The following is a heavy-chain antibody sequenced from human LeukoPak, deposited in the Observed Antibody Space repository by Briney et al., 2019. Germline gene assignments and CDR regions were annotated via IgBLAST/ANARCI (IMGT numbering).Heavy chain of an antibody. CDR1: GFIFDNYA. D-gene: IGHD3-10*01. CDR3: AKCSASYYNDAFDI. J-gene: IGHJ3*02. Sequence: PGGSLRLSCAASGFIFDNYAMNWVRQAPGKGLEWVSYIRGGGGVTRYSDSVKDRFTISRDNSKNTLYLQMNSLRAEDTAIYYCAKCSASYYNDAFDIWGRGTMVTVSS. CDR2: IRGGGGVT. V-gene: IGHV3-23*01.